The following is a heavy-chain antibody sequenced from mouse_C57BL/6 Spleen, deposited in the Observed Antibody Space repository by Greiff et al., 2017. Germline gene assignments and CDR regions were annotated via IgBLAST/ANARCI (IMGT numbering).Heavy chain of an antibody. CDR2: IYPGSGST. CDR1: GYTFTSYW. CDR3: ARWGTSHTTDYAMDY. D-gene: IGHD1-1*01. Sequence: QVQLQQPGAELVKPGASVKMSCKASGYTFTSYWITWVKQRPGQGLEWIGDIYPGSGSTNYNEKFKSKATLTVDTSSSTAYMQLSSLTSEDSAVYYCARWGTSHTTDYAMDYWGQGTSVTVSS. V-gene: IGHV1-55*01. J-gene: IGHJ4*01.